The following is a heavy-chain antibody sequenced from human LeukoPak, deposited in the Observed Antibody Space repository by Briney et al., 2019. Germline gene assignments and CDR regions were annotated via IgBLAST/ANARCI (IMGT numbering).Heavy chain of an antibody. D-gene: IGHD2-21*02. V-gene: IGHV4-59*11. CDR1: GDYINNHY. Sequence: SETLSLTCTVSGDYINNHYWGWIRQSSGKGLEWIAYLYNRGRGITDYNPSLESRVTTSVDTSKSQFSLNLNSVTAADTAVYYCARWTTCGGDCHILDYWGQGILVTVSS. CDR2: LYNRGRGIT. J-gene: IGHJ4*02. CDR3: ARWTTCGGDCHILDY.